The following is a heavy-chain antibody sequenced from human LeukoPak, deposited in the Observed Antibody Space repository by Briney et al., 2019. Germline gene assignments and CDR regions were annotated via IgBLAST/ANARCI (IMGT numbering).Heavy chain of an antibody. CDR3: ARDQGYNRGFSYYYYMDV. V-gene: IGHV1-69*05. J-gene: IGHJ6*03. Sequence: GASVKVSCKASGGTFSSYAISWVRQAPGQGLEWMGGIIPIFGTANYAQKFQGRVTITTDESTSTAYMELSSLRSEDTAVYYCARDQGYNRGFSYYYYMDVWGKGTTVTVSS. CDR1: GGTFSSYA. CDR2: IIPIFGTA. D-gene: IGHD5-24*01.